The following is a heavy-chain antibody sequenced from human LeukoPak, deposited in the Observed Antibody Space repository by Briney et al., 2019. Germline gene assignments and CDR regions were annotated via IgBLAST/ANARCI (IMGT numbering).Heavy chain of an antibody. CDR3: ASATIAAAGRGYYYYMDV. CDR2: IYSDSAT. V-gene: IGHV3-66*01. J-gene: IGHJ6*03. D-gene: IGHD6-13*01. Sequence: GGSLRLSCAASGFTVNNNFMSWVRQAPGKGLEWVSVIYSDSATFYADSVKGRFTISRDNAKNSLYLQMNSLRAEDTAVYYCASATIAAAGRGYYYYMDVWGKGTTVTVSS. CDR1: GFTVNNNF.